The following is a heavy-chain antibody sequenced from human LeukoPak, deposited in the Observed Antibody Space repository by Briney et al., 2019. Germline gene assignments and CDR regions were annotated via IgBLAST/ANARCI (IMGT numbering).Heavy chain of an antibody. Sequence: GGSLRLSCAASGFQLSSSWMSWVRQAPGKGLEWVANIREDGSKENYVDSVKGRFSISRDNAKNCLYLQMNSLRVEDTAVYYCARVPRSNWNEYWGQGTLVTVSS. J-gene: IGHJ4*02. D-gene: IGHD1-1*01. CDR3: ARVPRSNWNEY. V-gene: IGHV3-7*01. CDR2: IREDGSKE. CDR1: GFQLSSSW.